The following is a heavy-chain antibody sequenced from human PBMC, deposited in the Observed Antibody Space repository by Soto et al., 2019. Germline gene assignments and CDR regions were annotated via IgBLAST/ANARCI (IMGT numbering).Heavy chain of an antibody. V-gene: IGHV1-8*01. J-gene: IGHJ5*02. D-gene: IGHD3-10*01. CDR1: GYTFTSYD. CDR2: MNPNSGNT. CDR3: SRGITMVRGSDWFDP. Sequence: ASVKVSCKASGYTFTSYDINWVRQATGQGLEWMGWMNPNSGNTGYAQKFQGRVTMTRNTSISTAYMELSSLRSEDTAVYYCSRGITMVRGSDWFDPWGQGTLVTVSS.